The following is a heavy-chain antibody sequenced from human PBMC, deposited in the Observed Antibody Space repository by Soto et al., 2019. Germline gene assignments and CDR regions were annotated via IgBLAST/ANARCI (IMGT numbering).Heavy chain of an antibody. J-gene: IGHJ6*02. CDR2: INTNTGNP. D-gene: IGHD3-3*01. Sequence: ASVKVSCKASGYTFTSYAMNWVRQAPGQGLEWMGRINTNTGNPTYAQGFTGRFVFSLDTSVSTAYLQICSLKAEDTAVYYCARDAAPPTYDFWSGYYNRYYYYGMDVWGQGTTVTVSS. CDR1: GYTFTSYA. CDR3: ARDAAPPTYDFWSGYYNRYYYYGMDV. V-gene: IGHV7-4-1*01.